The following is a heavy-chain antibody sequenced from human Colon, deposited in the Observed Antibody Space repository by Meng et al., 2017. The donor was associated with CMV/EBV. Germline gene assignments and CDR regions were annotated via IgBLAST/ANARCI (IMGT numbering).Heavy chain of an antibody. J-gene: IGHJ4*02. Sequence: ACSDCDMCWFRHAPGQGLEWFSVISGGGNTTYYADSVKGRFTISRDNSKNTVYLQMNSLEAEDTALYYCAKGREYIDFWSGFTWGQGTLVTVSS. V-gene: IGHV3-23*01. CDR3: AKGREYIDFWSGFT. D-gene: IGHD3-3*01. CDR2: ISGGGNTT. CDR1: ACSDCD.